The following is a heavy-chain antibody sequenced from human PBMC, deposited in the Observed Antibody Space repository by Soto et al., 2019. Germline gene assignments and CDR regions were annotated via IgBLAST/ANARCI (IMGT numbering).Heavy chain of an antibody. V-gene: IGHV4-59*01. CDR3: ARAGGCSGGICYGAFDI. CDR1: GGSISRYY. Sequence: QVQLQESGPGLVKPSETLSLTCSVSGGSISRYYWNWIRQPPGKGLEWIGFIYDSENSNYNPSLKSRVTISIDTSKNQFSLKLNSVTAADTAVYYCARAGGCSGGICYGAFDIWGQGTMVTVSS. D-gene: IGHD2-15*01. J-gene: IGHJ3*02. CDR2: IYDSENS.